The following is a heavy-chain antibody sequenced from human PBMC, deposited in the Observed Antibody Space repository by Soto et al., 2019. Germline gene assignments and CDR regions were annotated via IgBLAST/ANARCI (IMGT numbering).Heavy chain of an antibody. CDR2: ISAYNSNT. CDR1: GYTFTSYH. Sequence: QVQLVQSGAEVKKPGASVKVSCKTSGYTFTSYHISWVRPAPGQGLEWMGWISAYNSNTNYAQTFQGRVTMTTDTLTSTAYMELRSLRSDDTAVYYCARDTPPTDYWGQGTLVTVSS. V-gene: IGHV1-18*01. J-gene: IGHJ4*02. CDR3: ARDTPPTDY.